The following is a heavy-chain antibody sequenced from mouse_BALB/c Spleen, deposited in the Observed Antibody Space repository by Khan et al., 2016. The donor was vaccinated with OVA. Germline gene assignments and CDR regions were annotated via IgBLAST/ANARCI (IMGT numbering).Heavy chain of an antibody. V-gene: IGHV1S81*02. J-gene: IGHJ3*01. CDR3: TRSGYGAFAD. Sequence: QMQLEESGAELVKPGASVRLSCKASGYSFTSYYLYWVKQRPGHGLEWIGDINPSNGGTNFNENFKTKATLTVDKSSSTAYMQVSSLTSEDSAVYYCTRSGYGAFADWGEGTLVTVSA. CDR1: GYSFTSYY. CDR2: INPSNGGT. D-gene: IGHD1-1*02.